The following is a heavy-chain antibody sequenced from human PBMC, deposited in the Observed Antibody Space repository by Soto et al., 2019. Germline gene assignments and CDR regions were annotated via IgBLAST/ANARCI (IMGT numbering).Heavy chain of an antibody. D-gene: IGHD3-22*01. Sequence: XGALRRSWAASGFTFSSYCMHWVRQAPGKGLEWVAVISYDGSNKYYADSVKGRFTISRDNSKNTLYLQMNSLRAEDTAVYYCAKGSVRYYDSSGSYVFDDWGQGTLVTVSS. CDR1: GFTFSSYC. J-gene: IGHJ4*02. CDR3: AKGSVRYYDSSGSYVFDD. CDR2: ISYDGSNK. V-gene: IGHV3-30*18.